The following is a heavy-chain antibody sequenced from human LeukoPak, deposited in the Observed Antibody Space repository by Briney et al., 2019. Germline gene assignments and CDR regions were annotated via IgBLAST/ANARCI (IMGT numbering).Heavy chain of an antibody. J-gene: IGHJ4*02. CDR2: ISSSSSYT. D-gene: IGHD3-22*01. CDR3: ARGSTYYDSSGQVPFDY. Sequence: TGGSLRLFCAAWGFPYSDYYMSWIRQAPGKGREGVSYISSSSSYTNYADSVRGRFTISRENAKNSLYLQMSSLRAEDKAVYYCARGSTYYDSSGQVPFDYWGQGTLVTVSS. CDR1: GFPYSDYY. V-gene: IGHV3-11*06.